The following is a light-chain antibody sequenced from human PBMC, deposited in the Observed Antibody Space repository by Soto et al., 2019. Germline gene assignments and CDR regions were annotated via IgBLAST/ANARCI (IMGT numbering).Light chain of an antibody. V-gene: IGKV4-1*01. Sequence: DIVMTQSPDSLAVSLGERATINCKSSQSVFSSSAKRDYLAWFQQKAGQAPKTLIYDTSTREPGVPGRFSGSGSGTEFTLTSTNLQAEDVATYYCQQYLSAPLTFGQGTKVEIK. CDR2: DTS. J-gene: IGKJ2*01. CDR3: QQYLSAPLT. CDR1: QSVFSSSAKRDY.